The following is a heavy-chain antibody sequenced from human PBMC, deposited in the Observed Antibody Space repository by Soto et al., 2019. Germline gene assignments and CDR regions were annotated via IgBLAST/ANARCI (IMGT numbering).Heavy chain of an antibody. CDR2: IYYSGST. J-gene: IGHJ3*02. D-gene: IGHD5-12*01. CDR1: GDSISSYY. V-gene: IGHV4-59*01. CDR3: ARFRHSGYDFVAFDI. Sequence: NPSETLSLTCTVSGDSISSYYWSWIRQPPGKGLEWIGYIYYSGSTNYNPSLKSRVTISVDTSKNQFSLKLSSVTAADTAVYYCARFRHSGYDFVAFDIWGQGTMVTVSS.